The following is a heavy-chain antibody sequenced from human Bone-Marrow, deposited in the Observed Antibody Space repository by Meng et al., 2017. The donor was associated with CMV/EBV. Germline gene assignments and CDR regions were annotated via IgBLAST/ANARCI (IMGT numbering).Heavy chain of an antibody. Sequence: GESLKISCTASGFTFGDYAMSWVRQAPGKGLEWVSAISGSGGSTYYADSVKGRFTISRDNSKNTLYLQMNSLRAEDTAVYYCAKLEYSSSWYLDYWGQGTLVTVSS. CDR2: ISGSGGST. D-gene: IGHD6-13*01. CDR3: AKLEYSSSWYLDY. V-gene: IGHV3-23*01. CDR1: GFTFGDYA. J-gene: IGHJ4*02.